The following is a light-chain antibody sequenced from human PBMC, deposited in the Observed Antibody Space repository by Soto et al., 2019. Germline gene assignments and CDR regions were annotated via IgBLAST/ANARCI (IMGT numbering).Light chain of an antibody. CDR1: QSLLHSTGSNS. J-gene: IGKJ1*01. CDR2: LGS. V-gene: IGKV2-28*01. Sequence: IVMTQSPLSLPVPPGKPASISCRSSQSLLHSTGSNSLDWYQQTPGQSPQPXTYLGSTRASGVPDRFSDSGSGPEFTLTLSSLKPDDFATYYGQHYNSYSEAFGQGTKVDIK. CDR3: QHYNSYSEA.